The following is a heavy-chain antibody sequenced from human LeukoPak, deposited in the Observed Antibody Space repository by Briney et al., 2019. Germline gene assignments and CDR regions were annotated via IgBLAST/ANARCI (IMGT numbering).Heavy chain of an antibody. CDR1: GGSISSSSYY. D-gene: IGHD3-22*01. CDR3: ARQKDITMIVVVTPFDY. CDR2: IYYSGST. V-gene: IGHV4-39*01. Sequence: SETLSLTCTVSGGSISSSSYYWGWIRQPPGKGLEWIGSIYYSGSTYYNPSLKSRVTISVDTSKNQFSLKLSCVTAADTAVYYCARQKDITMIVVVTPFDYWGQGTLVTVSS. J-gene: IGHJ4*02.